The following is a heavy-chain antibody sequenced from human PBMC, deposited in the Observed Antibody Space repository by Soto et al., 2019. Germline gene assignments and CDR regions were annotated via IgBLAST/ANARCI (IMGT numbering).Heavy chain of an antibody. J-gene: IGHJ4*02. CDR3: AIIAAAGTGGFDY. CDR1: GFTFSSYG. CDR2: ILYDGSNK. D-gene: IGHD6-13*01. V-gene: IGHV3-30*03. Sequence: QVQLVESGGGVVQPGRSLRLSCAASGFTFSSYGMHWVRQAPGKGLEWVAVILYDGSNKYYADYVKGRFTISSDNSNNTLYLQMNSLRAEDTAVCYCAIIAAAGTGGFDYWGQGTLVTVPS.